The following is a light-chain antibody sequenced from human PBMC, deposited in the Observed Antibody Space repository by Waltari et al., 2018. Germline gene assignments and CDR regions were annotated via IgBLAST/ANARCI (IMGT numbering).Light chain of an antibody. CDR1: SGDIGGSDF. J-gene: IGLJ2*01. V-gene: IGLV2-14*03. Sequence: QSALTQPASVSASPGQSVTISCTGTSGDIGGSDFVSWYQQHPGRAPKLLISDVNHRPSGVSDRFSGSKSGNTASLTISGLQSEDDADYYCSSPATNNVVVFGGGTRVTVL. CDR3: SSPATNNVVV. CDR2: DVN.